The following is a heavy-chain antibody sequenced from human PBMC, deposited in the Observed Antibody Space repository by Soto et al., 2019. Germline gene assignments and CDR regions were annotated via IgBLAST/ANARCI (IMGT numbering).Heavy chain of an antibody. V-gene: IGHV3-66*01. D-gene: IGHD1-26*01. CDR3: ARDSGSYYYYGMDV. CDR1: GFTVSSNY. CDR2: IYSGGST. J-gene: IGHJ6*02. Sequence: GGSLRLSCAASGFTVSSNYMSWVRQAPGKGLEWVSVIYSGGSTYYADSVKGRFTISRDNSKNTLYLQMNSLRAEDTAVYYCARDSGSYYYYGMDVWGQGTTVIVSS.